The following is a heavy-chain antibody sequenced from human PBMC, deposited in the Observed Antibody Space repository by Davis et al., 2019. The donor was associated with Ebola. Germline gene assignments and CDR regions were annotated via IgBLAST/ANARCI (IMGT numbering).Heavy chain of an antibody. CDR3: AGETHWHKAWDAFDI. D-gene: IGHD1-1*01. CDR1: GGSFSGYY. CDR2: INHSGGA. Sequence: SETLSLTCTVSGGSFSGYYWSWIRQPPGKGLEWIGEINHSGGANYNPSLKSRVTISVDTSKNQFSLKLSSVTAADTAVYYCAGETHWHKAWDAFDIWGQGTMVTVSS. V-gene: IGHV4-34*01. J-gene: IGHJ3*02.